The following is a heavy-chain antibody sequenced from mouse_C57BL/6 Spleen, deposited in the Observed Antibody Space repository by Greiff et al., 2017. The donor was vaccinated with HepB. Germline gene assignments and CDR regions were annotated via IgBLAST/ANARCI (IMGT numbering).Heavy chain of an antibody. J-gene: IGHJ1*03. D-gene: IGHD2-12*01. CDR3: ASYSNDGYFDV. Sequence: EVKLVESGGDLVKPGGSLKLSCAASGFTFSSYGMSWVRQTPDKRLEWVATISSGGSYTYYPDSVKGRFTISRDNAKNTLYLQMSSLKSEDTAMYYCASYSNDGYFDVWGTGTTVTVSS. CDR2: ISSGGSYT. CDR1: GFTFSSYG. V-gene: IGHV5-6*01.